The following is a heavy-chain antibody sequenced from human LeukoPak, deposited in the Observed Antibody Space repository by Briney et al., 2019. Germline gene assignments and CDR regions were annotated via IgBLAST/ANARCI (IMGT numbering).Heavy chain of an antibody. CDR2: INHSGST. Sequence: SETLSLTCAVYGGSFSGYYWSWIRQPPGKGLEWIGEINHSGSTNYNPSLKSRVTISVDTSKNQFSLKLSSVTAADTAVYYCARGCCYYDSSGYYVDYWGQGTLVTVSS. J-gene: IGHJ4*02. V-gene: IGHV4-34*01. CDR3: ARGCCYYDSSGYYVDY. D-gene: IGHD3-22*01. CDR1: GGSFSGYY.